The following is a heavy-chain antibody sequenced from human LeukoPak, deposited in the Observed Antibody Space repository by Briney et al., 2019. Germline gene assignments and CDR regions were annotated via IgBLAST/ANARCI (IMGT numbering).Heavy chain of an antibody. CDR3: ARGKDIVVVPD. CDR2: INHSGST. V-gene: IGHV4-34*01. D-gene: IGHD2-2*01. J-gene: IGHJ3*01. CDR1: GGSFSGYY. Sequence: SETLSLTCAVYGGSFSGYYWSWIRQPPGKGLEWIGEINHSGSTNYNPSLKSRVTISVDTSKNQFSLKLSSVTAADTAVYYCARGKDIVVVPDWGQGTMVTVSS.